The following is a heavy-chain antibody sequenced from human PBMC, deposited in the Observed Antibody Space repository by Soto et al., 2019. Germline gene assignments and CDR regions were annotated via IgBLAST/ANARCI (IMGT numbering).Heavy chain of an antibody. CDR3: ARLVFGCSGGSCYPYYYYMDV. V-gene: IGHV4-59*08. D-gene: IGHD2-15*01. CDR2: IYYSGST. Sequence: SETLSLTCTVSGGSISSYYWSWIRQPPGKGLEWIGYIYYSGSTNYNPSLKSRVTISVDTSKNQFSLKLSSVTAADTAVYYCARLVFGCSGGSCYPYYYYMDVWGKGTTVTVSS. CDR1: GGSISSYY. J-gene: IGHJ6*03.